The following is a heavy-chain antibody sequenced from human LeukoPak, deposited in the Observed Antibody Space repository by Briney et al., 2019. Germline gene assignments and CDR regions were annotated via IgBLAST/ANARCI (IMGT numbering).Heavy chain of an antibody. J-gene: IGHJ4*02. CDR2: FDPEDGET. CDR1: GYTLTELS. D-gene: IGHD6-6*01. CDR3: ATGPLPYSSSSPFSSRSRPKSAGCFDY. Sequence: ASVKVSCKVSGYTLTELSMHWVRQAPGKGLEWMGGFDPEDGETIYAQKFQGRVTMTEDTSTDTAYMELSSLRSEDTAVYYCATGPLPYSSSSPFSSRSRPKSAGCFDYWGQGTLVTVSS. V-gene: IGHV1-24*01.